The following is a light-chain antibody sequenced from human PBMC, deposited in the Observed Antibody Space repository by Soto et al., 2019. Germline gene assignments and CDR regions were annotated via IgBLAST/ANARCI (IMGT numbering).Light chain of an antibody. CDR2: SNN. CDR1: SSNIGDNY. Sequence: QSVLTQQPSASGTPGQRVTISCSGSSSNIGDNYVYWYQQFPGAAPKLLIYSNNQRPLGVLDRFSASKSGTSASLAINGLRSEDEADYYCATWDDSLSGHWVFGGGTKLTVL. CDR3: ATWDDSLSGHWV. J-gene: IGLJ3*02. V-gene: IGLV1-47*02.